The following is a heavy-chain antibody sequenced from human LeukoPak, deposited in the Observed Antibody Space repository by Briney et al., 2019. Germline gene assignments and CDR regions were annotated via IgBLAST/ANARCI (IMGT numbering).Heavy chain of an antibody. CDR1: GFTFSGSA. CDR3: TTNYGGKGVRAFDI. J-gene: IGHJ3*02. Sequence: GGSLRLSCAASGFTFSGSAIHWVRQASGKGREWVRRIRSRANSYATAYAASVRGRFTISRDDSKNTAYLQMNSLITEDTAVYYCTTNYGGKGVRAFDIWGQGTVVTVSP. D-gene: IGHD4-23*01. V-gene: IGHV3-73*01. CDR2: IRSRANSYAT.